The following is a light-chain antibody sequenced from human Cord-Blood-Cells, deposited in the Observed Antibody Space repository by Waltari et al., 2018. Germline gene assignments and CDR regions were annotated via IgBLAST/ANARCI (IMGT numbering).Light chain of an antibody. CDR2: GAS. CDR1: QSVSSSY. V-gene: IGKV3-20*01. J-gene: IGKJ2*01. CDR3: QQYGSSPYT. Sequence: EIVLTQSPGTLPLSPGERATLYCRASQSVSSSYLAWYQQKPGQAPRLLIYGASSRATGIPDRFSGSGSGTDFTLTISRLEPEDFAVYYCQQYGSSPYTFGQGTKLEIK.